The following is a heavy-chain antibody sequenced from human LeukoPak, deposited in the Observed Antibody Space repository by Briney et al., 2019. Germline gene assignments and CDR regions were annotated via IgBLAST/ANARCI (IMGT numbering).Heavy chain of an antibody. CDR3: ARELVRGVIEWFDP. D-gene: IGHD3-10*01. V-gene: IGHV1-69*04. CDR1: GGTFSSYA. J-gene: IGHJ5*02. Sequence: GSSVKVSCKASGGTFSSYAFSWVRQAPGQGLEWMGRIIPILGIANYAQKFQGRVTITADKSTSTAYMELSSLRSEDTAVYYCARELVRGVIEWFDPWGQGTLVTVSS. CDR2: IIPILGIA.